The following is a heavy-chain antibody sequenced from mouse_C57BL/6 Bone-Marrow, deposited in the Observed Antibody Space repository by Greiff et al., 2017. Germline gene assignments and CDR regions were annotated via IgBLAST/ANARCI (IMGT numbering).Heavy chain of an antibody. CDR3: TVLVSGSSYGYFDY. D-gene: IGHD1-1*01. CDR2: IRLKSDNYAT. Sequence: EVHLVESGGGLVQPGGSMKLSCVASGFTFSNYWMNWVRQSPEKGLEWVAQIRLKSDNYATHYAESVKGRFTISRDDSKSSVYLQMNNLRAEDTGIYYCTVLVSGSSYGYFDYWGQGTTLTVSS. V-gene: IGHV6-3*01. CDR1: GFTFSNYW. J-gene: IGHJ2*01.